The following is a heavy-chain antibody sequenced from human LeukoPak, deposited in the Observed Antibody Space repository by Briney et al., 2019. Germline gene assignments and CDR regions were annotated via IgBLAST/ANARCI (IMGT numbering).Heavy chain of an antibody. CDR2: IYYSGTT. V-gene: IGHV4-59*08. D-gene: IGHD3-3*01. J-gene: IGHJ4*02. CDR1: GXSISNYY. Sequence: SETLSLTCTVSGXSISNYYWRWIPQPPGKGREYIGFIYYSGTTNYNPSLKSRVTISVDTSKNQFSLKLSSATAADPAVYYCARQGYWSGYYVFDYWGQGTLVTVSS. CDR3: ARQGYWSGYYVFDY.